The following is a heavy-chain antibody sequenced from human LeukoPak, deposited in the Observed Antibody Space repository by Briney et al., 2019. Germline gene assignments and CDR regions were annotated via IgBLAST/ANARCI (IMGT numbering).Heavy chain of an antibody. J-gene: IGHJ4*02. CDR3: ARIRREWELDFYYFDY. V-gene: IGHV4-61*01. CDR2: IYYSGST. CDR1: GYSISSGYY. D-gene: IGHD1-26*01. Sequence: SETLSLTCTVSGYSISSGYYWGWIRQPPGKGLEGIGYIYYSGSTNYNPSLKSRVTISVDTSKNQFSLKLSSVTAADTAVYYCARIRREWELDFYYFDYWGQGTLVTVSS.